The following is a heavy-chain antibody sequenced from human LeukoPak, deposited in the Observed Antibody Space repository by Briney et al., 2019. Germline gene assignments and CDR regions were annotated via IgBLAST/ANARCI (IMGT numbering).Heavy chain of an antibody. CDR1: GFTFSSYA. CDR2: ISYDGSNK. Sequence: PGGSLRLSCAASGFTFSSYAMHWVRQAPGKGLEWVAVISYDGSNKYYADSVKGRFTISRDNSKNTLYLQMNSLRAEDTAVYYCASDRGKYQLLDAFDIWGQGTMVTVSS. J-gene: IGHJ3*02. V-gene: IGHV3-30-3*01. CDR3: ASDRGKYQLLDAFDI. D-gene: IGHD2-2*01.